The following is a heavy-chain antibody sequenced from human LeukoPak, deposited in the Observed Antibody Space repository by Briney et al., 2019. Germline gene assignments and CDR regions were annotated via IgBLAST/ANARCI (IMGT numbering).Heavy chain of an antibody. Sequence: PSETLSLTCAVYGGSFSGYYWSWIRQPPGKGLEWIGEINHSGSTNYNPSLKSRVTISVDTSKNQFSLKLSSVTAADTAVYYCARGRGDIVLMVYALFDYWGQGTLVTVSS. J-gene: IGHJ4*02. D-gene: IGHD2-8*01. V-gene: IGHV4-34*01. CDR1: GGSFSGYY. CDR2: INHSGST. CDR3: ARGRGDIVLMVYALFDY.